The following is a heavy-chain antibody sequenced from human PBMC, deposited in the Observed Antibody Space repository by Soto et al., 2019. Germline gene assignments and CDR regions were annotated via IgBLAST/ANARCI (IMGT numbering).Heavy chain of an antibody. CDR2: IIPFFHAP. J-gene: IGHJ6*02. D-gene: IGHD6-13*01. CDR1: GDTFSSYA. V-gene: IGHV1-69*13. CDR3: ARSRAAAPPRVGMDV. Sequence: SVKVSCKASGDTFSSYAISWVRQAPGKGLEWMGGIIPFFHAPNYAQKFQGRVTITADESTSIVFMEMSSLRFEDTAVYYCARSRAAAPPRVGMDVWGQGTTVTVSS.